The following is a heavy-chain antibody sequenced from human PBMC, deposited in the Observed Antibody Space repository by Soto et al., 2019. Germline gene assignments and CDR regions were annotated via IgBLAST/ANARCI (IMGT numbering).Heavy chain of an antibody. CDR2: IYPGNGDT. J-gene: IGHJ4*02. D-gene: IGHD3-22*01. CDR3: ARNTPGYYHYDY. CDR1: GYTFTTYA. V-gene: IGHV1-3*01. Sequence: QVHIVQSGAEVKKPGASVKISCQASGYTFTTYAIHWVRQDPGQRLAWMGWIYPGNGDTEYSQRFHDRVTFTRDPSASTAYMELRSLTSEDTAMYYCARNTPGYYHYDYWGQGTRLTVSS.